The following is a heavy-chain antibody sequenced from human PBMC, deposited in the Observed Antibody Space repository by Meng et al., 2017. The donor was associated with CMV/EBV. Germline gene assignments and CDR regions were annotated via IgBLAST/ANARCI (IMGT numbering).Heavy chain of an antibody. CDR2: ISSSSSYI. CDR1: GFTFSSYS. D-gene: IGHD5-18*01. Sequence: GESLKISCAASGFTFSSYSMNWVRQAPGKGLEWVSSISSSSSYIYYADSVKGRFTISRDNAKNSLYLQMNSLRAEDTAVYYCARDTAMGASSDYWGQGTLVTVSS. CDR3: ARDTAMGASSDY. J-gene: IGHJ4*02. V-gene: IGHV3-21*01.